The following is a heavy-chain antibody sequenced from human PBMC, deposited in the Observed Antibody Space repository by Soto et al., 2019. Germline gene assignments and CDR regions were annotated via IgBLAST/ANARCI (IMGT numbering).Heavy chain of an antibody. CDR3: ASGGEYGMDV. V-gene: IGHV1-8*01. Sequence: QVQLVQSGAEVKKPGASLKVSCKAPGYTFTTYDFNWVRQAAGQGLEWMGWMNSNSGNTGYAQNFQGRVTMTRDTSTRTAYMELSSLRSEDTAVYYCASGGEYGMDVWGQGTTVIVSS. J-gene: IGHJ6*02. CDR1: GYTFTTYD. CDR2: MNSNSGNT.